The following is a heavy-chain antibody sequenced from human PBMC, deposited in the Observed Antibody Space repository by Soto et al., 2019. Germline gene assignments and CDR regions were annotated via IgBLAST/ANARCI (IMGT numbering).Heavy chain of an antibody. V-gene: IGHV1-2*04. CDR3: ARSYCSSTSCKSKYGMDV. D-gene: IGHD2-2*01. CDR1: GYTFTGYY. Sequence: ASVKVSCKASGYTFTGYYMHWVRQAPGQGLEWMGWINPNSGGTNYAQKFQCWVTMTRDTSISTAYMELSRLRSDDTAVYYCARSYCSSTSCKSKYGMDVWGQGTTVTVSS. J-gene: IGHJ6*02. CDR2: INPNSGGT.